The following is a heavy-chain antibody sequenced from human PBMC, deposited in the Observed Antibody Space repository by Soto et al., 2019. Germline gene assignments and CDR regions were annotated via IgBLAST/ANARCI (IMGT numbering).Heavy chain of an antibody. J-gene: IGHJ6*02. CDR3: AREYTAWPLAYGLDV. CDR2: ISSRSDI. Sequence: GGSLRLSCVGSGFTFSTYSINWVRQAPGKGLELVSSISSRSDIYYADSVKGRFTISRANAKNSVSLQMNSLRAEDTAVYYCAREYTAWPLAYGLDVWGQGTTVTVSS. V-gene: IGHV3-21*01. CDR1: GFTFSTYS. D-gene: IGHD2-2*02.